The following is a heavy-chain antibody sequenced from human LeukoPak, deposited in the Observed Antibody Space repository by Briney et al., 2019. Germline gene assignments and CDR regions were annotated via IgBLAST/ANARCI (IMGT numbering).Heavy chain of an antibody. V-gene: IGHV3-23*01. CDR3: AKGNYYDSNHLQH. D-gene: IGHD3-22*01. Sequence: GGSLRLSCTVSGFTLSSYEMSWIRQAPGKGLEWVSGITVSGGSTYYADSVKGRFTISRDNSKNTLYLQLNSLRAEDTAVYYCAKGNYYDSNHLQHWGQGTLVTVSS. CDR1: GFTLSSYE. CDR2: ITVSGGST. J-gene: IGHJ1*01.